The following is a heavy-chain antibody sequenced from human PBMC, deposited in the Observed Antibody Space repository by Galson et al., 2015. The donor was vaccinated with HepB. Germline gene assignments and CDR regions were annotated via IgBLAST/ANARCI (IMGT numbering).Heavy chain of an antibody. V-gene: IGHV1-18*01. CDR1: GSTFTSYG. Sequence: SVKVSCQASGSTFTSYGISWVRQAPGQGLEWMGWISAYNGNTNYAQKLQGRVTMTTDTSTSTAYMELRSLRSDDTAVYYCAAEWLVPGGFDYWGQGTLVTVSS. J-gene: IGHJ4*02. CDR2: ISAYNGNT. D-gene: IGHD6-19*01. CDR3: AAEWLVPGGFDY.